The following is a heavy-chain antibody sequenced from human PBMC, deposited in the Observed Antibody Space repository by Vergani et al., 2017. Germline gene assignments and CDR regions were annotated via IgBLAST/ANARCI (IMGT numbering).Heavy chain of an antibody. V-gene: IGHV1-69*04. CDR2: IIPILGIA. D-gene: IGHD5/OR15-5a*01. CDR3: AREDGRYSVYETVHLDY. Sequence: QVQLVQSGAEVKKPGSSVKVSCKASGGTFSSYAISWVRQAPGQGLEWMGRIIPILGIANYAQKFQGRVTITADKSTSTAYMELSSLRSEDTAVYYCAREDGRYSVYETVHLDYGGQGTLVTVSS. J-gene: IGHJ4*02. CDR1: GGTFSSYA.